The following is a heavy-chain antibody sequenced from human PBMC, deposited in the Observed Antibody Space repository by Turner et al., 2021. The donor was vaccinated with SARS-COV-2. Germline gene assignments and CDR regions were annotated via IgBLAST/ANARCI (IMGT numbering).Heavy chain of an antibody. J-gene: IGHJ4*02. V-gene: IGHV3-74*01. CDR3: ARDGVGATTYLDY. Sequence: EVQLVESRGGLVQPGGSLRLSCAASGFTFSSYWMHWVRQAPGKGLVWVSRIKSDGSSTIYADSVKGRFTISRDNAKNTLYLQMNSLRAEDTAVYYCARDGVGATTYLDYWGQGTLVTVSS. CDR1: GFTFSSYW. D-gene: IGHD1-26*01. CDR2: IKSDGSST.